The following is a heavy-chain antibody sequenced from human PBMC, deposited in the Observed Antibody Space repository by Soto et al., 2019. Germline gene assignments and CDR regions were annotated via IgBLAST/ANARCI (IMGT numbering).Heavy chain of an antibody. CDR1: GGSISSYY. V-gene: IGHV4-59*08. Sequence: QVQLQESGPGLVKPSETLSLTCTVSGGSISSYYWSWIRQPPGKGLEWIGYIYYSGSTNYNPSLKSPIPLSVDTSKNQFSLKLSSVTAADTAVYYCARLLWSHPNWFDPWGQGTLVTVSS. J-gene: IGHJ5*02. CDR3: ARLLWSHPNWFDP. D-gene: IGHD3-10*01. CDR2: IYYSGST.